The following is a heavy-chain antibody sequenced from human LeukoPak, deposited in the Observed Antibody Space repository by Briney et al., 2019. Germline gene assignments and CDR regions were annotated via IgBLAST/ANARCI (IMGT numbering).Heavy chain of an antibody. CDR3: ARDCSSTSQYYFDY. V-gene: IGHV1-2*02. D-gene: IGHD2-2*01. Sequence: ASVKVSCKASGYTFTGYYMHWVRQAPGQGLEWMGWINPNSGGTNYAQKFQGRVTMTRDTSISTAYMELSRLRSDDTAVYYCARDCSSTSQYYFDYWGQGTLVTVSS. CDR2: INPNSGGT. CDR1: GYTFTGYY. J-gene: IGHJ4*02.